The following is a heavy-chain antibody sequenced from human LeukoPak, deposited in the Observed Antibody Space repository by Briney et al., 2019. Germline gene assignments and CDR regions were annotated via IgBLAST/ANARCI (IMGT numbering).Heavy chain of an antibody. CDR3: ARNVRFLEWDYYYMDV. J-gene: IGHJ6*03. CDR2: IYYSGST. V-gene: IGHV4-59*01. D-gene: IGHD3-3*01. Sequence: SETLSLTCTVSGGSISSYYWSWIRQPPGKGLEWIGYIYYSGSTNYNPSLKSRVTISVDTSKNQFSLKLSSVTAAATAVYYCARNVRFLEWDYYYMDVWGKGTTVTVSS. CDR1: GGSISSYY.